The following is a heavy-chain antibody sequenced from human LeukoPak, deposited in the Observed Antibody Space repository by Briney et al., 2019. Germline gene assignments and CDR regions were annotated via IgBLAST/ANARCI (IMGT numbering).Heavy chain of an antibody. D-gene: IGHD6-13*01. CDR2: IYHSGST. Sequence: SETLSLTCTVSGYSISSGYYWGWIRQPPGKGLEWIGSIYHSGSTYYNPSLKGRVTISVDTSKNQFSLKLSSVTAADTAVYYCAREGGSWYDLDYWGQGTLVTVSS. J-gene: IGHJ4*02. CDR1: GYSISSGYY. CDR3: AREGGSWYDLDY. V-gene: IGHV4-38-2*02.